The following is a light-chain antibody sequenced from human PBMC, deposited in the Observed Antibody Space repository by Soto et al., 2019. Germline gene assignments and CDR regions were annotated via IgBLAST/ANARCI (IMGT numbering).Light chain of an antibody. Sequence: QSVLTQPASVSGSPGQSITISCTGISGYIGSYNRVSWYQQHPGKAPKLIIYEVTDRPSGVSNRFSGSESGNTASLTISGLQAEAEAEYYCSSYTDINTRARVFGTGTKVTVL. CDR3: SSYTDINTRARV. V-gene: IGLV2-14*01. CDR2: EVT. CDR1: SGYIGSYNR. J-gene: IGLJ1*01.